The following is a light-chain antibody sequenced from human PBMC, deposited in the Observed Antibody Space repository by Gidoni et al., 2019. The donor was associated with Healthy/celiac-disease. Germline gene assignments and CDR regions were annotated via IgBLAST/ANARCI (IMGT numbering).Light chain of an antibody. J-gene: IGLJ2*01. CDR3: QSADSSCTYKV. Sequence: SYELTQPTSVAVSPGKTARSTCSGGALPKQYAYWYQQKPGQAPVLVIYKDSERPSWIPERFSGSSSVTTVTLTISGVQAEDEADYYCQSADSSCTYKVFGGGTKLTVL. CDR1: ALPKQY. V-gene: IGLV3-25*03. CDR2: KDS.